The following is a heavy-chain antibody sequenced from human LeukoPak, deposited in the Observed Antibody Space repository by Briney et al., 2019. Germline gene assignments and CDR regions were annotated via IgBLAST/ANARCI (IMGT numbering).Heavy chain of an antibody. Sequence: GGSLRLPCAASGFTFSSYAMSWVRQAPGKGLEWVSAISHSATSTYYADSVKGRFTISKDDSKNTLYLQMNNLRAEDTALYYCAKGTYGDYDYWGQGTLVTVSS. D-gene: IGHD4-17*01. V-gene: IGHV3-23*01. J-gene: IGHJ4*02. CDR3: AKGTYGDYDY. CDR2: ISHSATST. CDR1: GFTFSSYA.